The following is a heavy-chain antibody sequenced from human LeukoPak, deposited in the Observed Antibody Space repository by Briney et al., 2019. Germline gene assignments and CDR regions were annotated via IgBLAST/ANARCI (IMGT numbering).Heavy chain of an antibody. J-gene: IGHJ4*02. D-gene: IGHD5-18*01. CDR3: AKNVRDTGTFDY. V-gene: IGHV1-8*01. CDR2: MNPNSGNT. CDR1: GYSFTTYD. Sequence: ASVKVSCKASGYSFTTYDINWVRQATGQGLEWMGWMNPNSGNTGYAQRFQGRVTMPRDTSISTAYMELNSLTSEDTAVYYCAKNVRDTGTFDYWGQGTLVTVSS.